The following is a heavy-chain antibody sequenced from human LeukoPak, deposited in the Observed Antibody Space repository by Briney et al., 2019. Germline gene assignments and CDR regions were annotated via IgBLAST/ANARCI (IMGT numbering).Heavy chain of an antibody. J-gene: IGHJ4*02. CDR2: IYHSGST. Sequence: SETLSLTCTVSGYSISSGYYWGWIRQPPGKGLEWIGIIYHSGSTYYNPSLKSRVPISLDTSKNPFSMTLSSVTAADTAVYYCARTREMVYAPDYWGQGTLVTVSS. V-gene: IGHV4-38-2*02. CDR1: GYSISSGYY. D-gene: IGHD2-8*01. CDR3: ARTREMVYAPDY.